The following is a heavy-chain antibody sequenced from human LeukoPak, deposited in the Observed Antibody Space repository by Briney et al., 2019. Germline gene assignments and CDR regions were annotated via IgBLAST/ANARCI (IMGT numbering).Heavy chain of an antibody. CDR3: AKDPYSSSGAHYFDY. CDR2: IKSKHDGETT. V-gene: IGHV3-15*01. J-gene: IGHJ4*02. D-gene: IGHD6-6*01. CDR1: GFTFSNAW. Sequence: PGGSLRLSCAGSGFTFSNAWMNWVRQAPGKGLEWLGRIKSKHDGETTDYAAPVKGRFTISRDDSKNTVYLQMNSLRTEDTAVYYCAKDPYSSSGAHYFDYWGQGTLVTVSS.